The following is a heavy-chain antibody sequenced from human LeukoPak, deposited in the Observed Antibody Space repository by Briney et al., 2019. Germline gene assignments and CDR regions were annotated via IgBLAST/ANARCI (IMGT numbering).Heavy chain of an antibody. CDR2: IYSDGSST. CDR3: ARTGYSSGWYGEVAEYFQH. J-gene: IGHJ1*01. Sequence: GGSLRLSCAASGFTFGNYWMHWVRQAPGKGLVWVSRIYSDGSSTNYADSVKGRFTISRDNAKNTLYLQMNSLRAEDTAVYYCARTGYSSGWYGEVAEYFQHWGQGTLVTVSS. V-gene: IGHV3-74*01. D-gene: IGHD6-19*01. CDR1: GFTFGNYW.